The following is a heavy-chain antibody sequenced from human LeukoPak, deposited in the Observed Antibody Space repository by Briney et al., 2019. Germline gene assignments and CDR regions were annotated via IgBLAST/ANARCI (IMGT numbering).Heavy chain of an antibody. Sequence: GGSLRLSCAASGFTFSSYGMHWVRQAPGKGLEWVAFIRYDGSNKYYADSVKGRFTISRDNSKNTLYLQMNSLRSDDTAVYYCARVPDWAWVLWFGELSPGDPFGYRDYYMDVWGKGTTVTVSS. D-gene: IGHD3-10*01. CDR2: IRYDGSNK. CDR1: GFTFSSYG. J-gene: IGHJ6*03. V-gene: IGHV3-30*02. CDR3: ARVPDWAWVLWFGELSPGDPFGYRDYYMDV.